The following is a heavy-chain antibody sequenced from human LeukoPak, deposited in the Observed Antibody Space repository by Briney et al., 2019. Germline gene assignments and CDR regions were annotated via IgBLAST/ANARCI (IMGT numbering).Heavy chain of an antibody. V-gene: IGHV1-18*01. J-gene: IGHJ4*02. CDR3: ARDPSNSSGRYEYFDY. CDR2: NSAWNGDT. Sequence: ASVKVSCKASGYTFTSHSISWVRQAPGQGLEWMGLNSAWNGDTNYAQNFQGRITMTTDASTTTAYMELRSLTSDDTAVYYCARDPSNSSGRYEYFDYWGQGTLVTVSP. D-gene: IGHD6-19*01. CDR1: GYTFTSHS.